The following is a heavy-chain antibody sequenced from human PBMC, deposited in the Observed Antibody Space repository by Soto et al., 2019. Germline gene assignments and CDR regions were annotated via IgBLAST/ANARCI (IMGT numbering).Heavy chain of an antibody. D-gene: IGHD3-16*01. J-gene: IGHJ6*02. CDR1: GFTFSTNA. V-gene: IGHV3-23*01. CDR3: AKPPTRGNSYLGLDS. CDR2: ISASGGST. Sequence: EVRLLESGGGLVQPGGSLRLSCAASGFTFSTNAMGWVRQAPGKGLKWVSAISASGGSTPYADSVKGRFTISRDNSKNTLYLKINGVKPGDTAVFYCAKPPTRGNSYLGLDSWGQGTPFTVSS.